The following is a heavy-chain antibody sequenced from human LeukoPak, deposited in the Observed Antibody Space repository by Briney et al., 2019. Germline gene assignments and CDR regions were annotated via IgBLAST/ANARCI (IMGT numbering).Heavy chain of an antibody. V-gene: IGHV1-69*13. Sequence: ASVKVCCKASGCTFSSYAISWVRQAPGQGLEWMGGIIPIFGTANYAQKFQGRVTITADESTSTAYMELSSLRSEDTAVYYCAREGASDDAFDIWGQGTMVTVSS. D-gene: IGHD1-26*01. CDR1: GCTFSSYA. CDR2: IIPIFGTA. CDR3: AREGASDDAFDI. J-gene: IGHJ3*02.